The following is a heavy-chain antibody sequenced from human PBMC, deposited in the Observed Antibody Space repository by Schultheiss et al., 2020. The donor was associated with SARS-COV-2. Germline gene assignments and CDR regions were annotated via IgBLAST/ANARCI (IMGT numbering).Heavy chain of an antibody. D-gene: IGHD5-12*01. V-gene: IGHV4-61*02. Sequence: SETLSLTCTVSGGSISSSSYYWSWIRQPPGKGLEWIGRIYTSGSTNYNPSLKSRVTISVDTSKNQFSLKLSSVTAADTAVYYCARGDHSGYDFDYWGQGTLVTVSS. CDR1: GGSISSSSYY. J-gene: IGHJ4*02. CDR3: ARGDHSGYDFDY. CDR2: IYTSGST.